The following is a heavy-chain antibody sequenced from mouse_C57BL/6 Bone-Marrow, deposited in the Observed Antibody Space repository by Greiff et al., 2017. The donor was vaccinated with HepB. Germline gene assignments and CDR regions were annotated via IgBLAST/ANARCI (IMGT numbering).Heavy chain of an antibody. CDR1: GFSFNTYA. D-gene: IGHD2-2*01. CDR2: IRSKSNNYAT. Sequence: EVQLVESGGGLVQPKGSLKLSCAASGFSFNTYAMNWVRQAPGKGLEWVARIRSKSNNYATYYADSVKDRFTISRDDSESMLYLQMNNLKTEDTAMYYCGREVTTEFAYWGQGTLVTVSA. CDR3: GREVTTEFAY. V-gene: IGHV10-1*01. J-gene: IGHJ3*01.